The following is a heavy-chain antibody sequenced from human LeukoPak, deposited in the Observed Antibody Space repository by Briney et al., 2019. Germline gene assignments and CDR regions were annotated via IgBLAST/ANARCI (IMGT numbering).Heavy chain of an antibody. V-gene: IGHV3-9*03. CDR3: AKANTIFEDY. Sequence: GGSLRLSCAASGFTFDDYAMHWVRQAPGKGLEWVSGISWNSGSIGYADSVKGRFTISRDNAKNSLYLQMNSLRAEDMALYYCAKANTIFEDYWGQGTLVTVSS. CDR2: ISWNSGSI. D-gene: IGHD3-3*01. CDR1: GFTFDDYA. J-gene: IGHJ4*02.